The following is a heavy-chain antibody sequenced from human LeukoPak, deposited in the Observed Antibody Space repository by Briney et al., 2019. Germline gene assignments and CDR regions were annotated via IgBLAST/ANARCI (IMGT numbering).Heavy chain of an antibody. CDR2: ISGSGGST. J-gene: IGHJ4*02. CDR1: GFTFSHYS. D-gene: IGHD5-18*01. Sequence: PGGSLRLSCVASGFTFSHYSMNWVRQAPGKGLEWVSAISGSGGSTYYADSVKGRFTISRDNAKNSLYLQMNSLRDEDTAVYYCARPDTAKYGKEVDYWGQGTLVTVSS. CDR3: ARPDTAKYGKEVDY. V-gene: IGHV3-48*02.